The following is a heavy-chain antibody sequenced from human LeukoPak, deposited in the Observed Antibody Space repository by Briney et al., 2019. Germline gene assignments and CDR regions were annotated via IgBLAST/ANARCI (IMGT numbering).Heavy chain of an antibody. CDR1: GGSISSYY. Sequence: PSETLSLTCTVSGGSISSYYWGWIRQPPGKGLEWIGYMYFGGSSNYNPSLKSRVTISIDTSTNQLSLNLNSVTAADMAVYYCTRASRGYSYGFAEYWGQGTLVTVPS. CDR2: MYFGGSS. J-gene: IGHJ4*02. V-gene: IGHV4-59*01. D-gene: IGHD5-18*01. CDR3: TRASRGYSYGFAEY.